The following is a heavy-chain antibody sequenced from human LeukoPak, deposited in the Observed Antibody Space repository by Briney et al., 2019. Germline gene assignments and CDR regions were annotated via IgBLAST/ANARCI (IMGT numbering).Heavy chain of an antibody. J-gene: IGHJ3*02. D-gene: IGHD2-15*01. Sequence: ASVKVSCKASGYTFTSYYMHWVRQAPGQGLEWMGIIYPGGGSTSYVQKFQGRVTMTTDTSTSTAYMELRSLRSDDTAVYYCARDLDPRKGNVVVVAADAFDIWGQGTMVTVSS. CDR2: IYPGGGST. V-gene: IGHV1-46*01. CDR3: ARDLDPRKGNVVVVAADAFDI. CDR1: GYTFTSYY.